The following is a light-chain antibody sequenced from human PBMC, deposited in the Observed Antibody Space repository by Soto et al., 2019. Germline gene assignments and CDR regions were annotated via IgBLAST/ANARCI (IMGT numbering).Light chain of an antibody. J-gene: IGKJ1*01. Sequence: AIQMTQSPSSLSASVGDRVTITCRASQDIRKDLAWYQQKPGKAPQILIYGASTLQTGVASRFSGSGSATDFTLTISCLQSEDFATYYCQQYYSFPRTFGQGTQVDIK. CDR2: GAS. CDR1: QDIRKD. CDR3: QQYYSFPRT. V-gene: IGKV1-6*01.